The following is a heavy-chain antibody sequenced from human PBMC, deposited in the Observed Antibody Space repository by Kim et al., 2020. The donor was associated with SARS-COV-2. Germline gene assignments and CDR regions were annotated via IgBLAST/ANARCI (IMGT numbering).Heavy chain of an antibody. CDR3: AKDGVGYDFWSGYYSTFVH. D-gene: IGHD3-3*01. V-gene: IGHV3-23*01. Sequence: GGSLRLSCAASGFTFSSYAMSWVRQAPGKGLEWVSAISGSGGSTYYADSVKGRFTISRDNSKNTLYLQMNSLRAEDTAVYYCAKDGVGYDFWSGYYSTFVHWGQGTLVTVSS. CDR1: GFTFSSYA. J-gene: IGHJ4*02. CDR2: ISGSGGST.